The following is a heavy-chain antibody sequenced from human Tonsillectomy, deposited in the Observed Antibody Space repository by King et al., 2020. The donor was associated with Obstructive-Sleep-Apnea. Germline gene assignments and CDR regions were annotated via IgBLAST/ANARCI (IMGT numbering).Heavy chain of an antibody. CDR2: ISADNGNT. CDR1: GYTFTSYG. CDR3: ARDRVEMATTDSQH. Sequence: QLVQSGAEVKKPGASVKVSCKASGYTFTSYGISWVRHAPGQGLEWMGWISADNGNTNYAQKLQGRVTKTTDTSTSTAYMELRSLRSDDTAVYYCARDRVEMATTDSQHWVQGTLVTVSS. V-gene: IGHV1-18*01. D-gene: IGHD5-24*01. J-gene: IGHJ1*01.